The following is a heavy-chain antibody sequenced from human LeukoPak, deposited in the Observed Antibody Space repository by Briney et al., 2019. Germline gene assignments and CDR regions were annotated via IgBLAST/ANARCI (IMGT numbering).Heavy chain of an antibody. Sequence: GGSLRLSCAASGFSFSSYGMHWVRQAPGKGLEWVAIIYYDGSDKYYADSVKGRFTISRDNSKDTLYLQMNSLIAEDTAVYYCAKNTAYYHYSSAYFASDDRGQGTLVTVSS. CDR2: IYYDGSDK. V-gene: IGHV3-30*18. CDR3: AKNTAYYHYSSAYFASDD. CDR1: GFSFSSYG. J-gene: IGHJ4*02. D-gene: IGHD3-22*01.